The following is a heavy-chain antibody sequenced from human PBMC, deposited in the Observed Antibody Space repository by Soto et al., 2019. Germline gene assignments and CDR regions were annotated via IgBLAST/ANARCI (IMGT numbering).Heavy chain of an antibody. Sequence: ASVKVSCKASGYTFTSYYMHWVRQAPGQGLEWMGIINPSGGSTSYAQKFQGRVTMTRDTSKNQFSLKLSSVTAADTAVYYCARGAVVVGAMGKNYFDYWGQGTLVTVSS. CDR2: INPSGGST. J-gene: IGHJ4*02. D-gene: IGHD1-26*01. CDR1: GYTFTSYY. CDR3: ARGAVVVGAMGKNYFDY. V-gene: IGHV1-46*01.